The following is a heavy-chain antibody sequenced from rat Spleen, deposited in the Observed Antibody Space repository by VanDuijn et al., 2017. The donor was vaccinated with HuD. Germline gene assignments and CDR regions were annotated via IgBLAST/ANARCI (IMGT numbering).Heavy chain of an antibody. V-gene: IGHV5-29*01. J-gene: IGHJ3*01. CDR1: GFTFSDYY. CDR3: TLGDDGPNWFAY. D-gene: IGHD1-12*02. CDR2: ISYDGSST. Sequence: EVQLVESDGGLVQPGRSLKLSCAASGFTFSDYYMAWVRQAPTKGLEWVATISYDGSSTYYRDSVKGRFTISRDNAKSTLYLQMDSLRSEDTATYYCTLGDDGPNWFAYWGQGTLVTVSS.